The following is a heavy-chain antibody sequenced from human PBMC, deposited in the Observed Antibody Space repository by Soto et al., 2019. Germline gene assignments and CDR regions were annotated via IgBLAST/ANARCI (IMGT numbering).Heavy chain of an antibody. CDR1: GFTFSSYS. CDR2: ISSSSSTI. CDR3: ARPLVRYYDSSGYS. V-gene: IGHV3-48*01. J-gene: IGHJ4*02. D-gene: IGHD3-22*01. Sequence: PGGSLRLSCAASGFTFSSYSMNWVRQAPGKGLEWVSYISSSSSTIYYADSVKGRFTISRDNAKNSLYLQMNSLRAEDTAVYYCARPLVRYYDSSGYSWGQGTLVTVSS.